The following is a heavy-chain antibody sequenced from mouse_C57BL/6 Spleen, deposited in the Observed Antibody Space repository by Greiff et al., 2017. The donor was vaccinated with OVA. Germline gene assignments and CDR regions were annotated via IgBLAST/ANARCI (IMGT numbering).Heavy chain of an antibody. CDR3: TTPTTVVSHWYFDV. D-gene: IGHD1-1*01. Sequence: EVKLQESGAELVRPGASVKLSCTASGFNIKDYYMHWVKQRPEQGLEWIGRIDPEDGDTEYAPKFQGKATMTADTSSNTAYLQLSSLTSEDTAVYYCTTPTTVVSHWYFDVWGTGTTVTVSS. V-gene: IGHV14-1*01. CDR1: GFNIKDYY. CDR2: IDPEDGDT. J-gene: IGHJ1*03.